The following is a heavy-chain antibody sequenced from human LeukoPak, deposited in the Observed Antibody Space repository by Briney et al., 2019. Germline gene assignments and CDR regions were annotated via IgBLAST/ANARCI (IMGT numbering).Heavy chain of an antibody. CDR1: GFTFNSYW. CDR2: INPDGSGK. J-gene: IGHJ4*02. V-gene: IGHV3-7*03. D-gene: IGHD3-3*01. CDR3: AKDLVGLRFLEWLFADY. Sequence: QPGGSLRLSCGASGFTFNSYWMIWVRQAPGKGLEWVANINPDGSGKYYVDSVKGRFTISRDNAKKSLYLQMNSLRAEDTAVYYCAKDLVGLRFLEWLFADYWGQGTLVTVSS.